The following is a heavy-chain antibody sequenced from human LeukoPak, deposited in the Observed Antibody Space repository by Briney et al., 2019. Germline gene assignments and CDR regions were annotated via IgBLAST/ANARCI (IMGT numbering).Heavy chain of an antibody. Sequence: PGGSLRLSCAASGFTFSDYYMSWIRQAPGKGLEWVSYISSSGSTIYYADSVKGRFTISRDNAKNSLYLQMNSLRAEDTAVYYCASEIAAAARMSYAFDIWGQGTMVTVSS. D-gene: IGHD6-13*01. J-gene: IGHJ3*02. CDR2: ISSSGSTI. V-gene: IGHV3-11*04. CDR3: ASEIAAAARMSYAFDI. CDR1: GFTFSDYY.